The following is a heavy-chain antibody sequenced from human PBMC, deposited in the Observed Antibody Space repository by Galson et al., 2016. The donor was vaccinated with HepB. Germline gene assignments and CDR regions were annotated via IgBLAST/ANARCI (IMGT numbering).Heavy chain of an antibody. D-gene: IGHD1-26*01. Sequence: QSGAEVKKPGESLKISCMASGYRFTTSWIGWVRQMPGKGLEWMGIIYPGDSDTRYGPSFQGQVSISADKSISTAYLQWSTLKASDTAMYYWAVGEGVKPFDYWGQGTLVTVSS. V-gene: IGHV5-51*01. J-gene: IGHJ4*02. CDR1: GYRFTTSW. CDR3: AVGEGVKPFDY. CDR2: IYPGDSDT.